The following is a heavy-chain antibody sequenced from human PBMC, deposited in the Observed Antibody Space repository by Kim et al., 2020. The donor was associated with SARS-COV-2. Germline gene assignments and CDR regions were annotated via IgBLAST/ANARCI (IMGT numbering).Heavy chain of an antibody. J-gene: IGHJ4*02. CDR3: ARDVLRYFDWLLDGFDY. Sequence: LQGRVTMTPDTSTSTAYMELRSLRSDDTAVYYCARDVLRYFDWLLDGFDYWGQGTLVTVSS. D-gene: IGHD3-9*01. V-gene: IGHV1-18*01.